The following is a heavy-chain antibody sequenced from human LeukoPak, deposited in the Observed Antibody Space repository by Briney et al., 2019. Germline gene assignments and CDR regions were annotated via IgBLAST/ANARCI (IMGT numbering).Heavy chain of an antibody. Sequence: PGGSLRLSCAASGFTFSDYYMSWIRQAPGKGLEWVSYIRSSSSYTNYADSVKGRFTISRGNAKNSLYLQMNSLRAEDTAVYYCARDSPATYCGGDCYLGYYFDYWGQGTLVTVSS. V-gene: IGHV3-11*05. CDR1: GFTFSDYY. CDR2: IRSSSSYT. CDR3: ARDSPATYCGGDCYLGYYFDY. J-gene: IGHJ4*02. D-gene: IGHD2-21*02.